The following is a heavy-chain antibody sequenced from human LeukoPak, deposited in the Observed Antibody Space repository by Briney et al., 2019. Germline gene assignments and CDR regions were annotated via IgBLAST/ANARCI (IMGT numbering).Heavy chain of an antibody. V-gene: IGHV4-31*03. CDR2: IYYSGST. CDR3: ARYSLDGVSPIDY. J-gene: IGHJ4*02. D-gene: IGHD6-13*01. CDR1: GGSISSGGYY. Sequence: SQTLSLTCTVSGGSISSGGYYWSWIRQHPGKGLEWIGYIYYSGSTYYNPSLKSRVTISVDTSKNQFSPKLSSVTAADTAVYYCARYSLDGVSPIDYWGQGTLVTVSS.